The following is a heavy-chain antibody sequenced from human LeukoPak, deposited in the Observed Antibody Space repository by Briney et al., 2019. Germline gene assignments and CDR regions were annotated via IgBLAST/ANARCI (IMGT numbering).Heavy chain of an antibody. CDR3: ARDHVKLGSGFHPFDAFDI. Sequence: ASVNVSCKASGYTFTSYAMNWVRQAPGQGLEWMGWINTNTGNPTYAQGFTGRFVFSLDTSVTTSSLQISSLKAEDTAVYYCARDHVKLGSGFHPFDAFDIWGQGTLVTVSS. D-gene: IGHD3-22*01. J-gene: IGHJ3*02. CDR2: INTNTGNP. CDR1: GYTFTSYA. V-gene: IGHV7-4-1*02.